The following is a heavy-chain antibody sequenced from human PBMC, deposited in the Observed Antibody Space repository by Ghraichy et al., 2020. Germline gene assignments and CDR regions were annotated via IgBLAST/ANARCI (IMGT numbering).Heavy chain of an antibody. D-gene: IGHD4-23*01. CDR2: IYYSGST. Sequence: SETLSLTCTVSGGSISSSSYYWGWIRQPPGKGLEWIGSIYYSGSTYYNPSLKSRVTISVDTSKNQFSLKLSSVTAADTAVYYCARRVRWGGVDYWGQGTLVTVSS. CDR3: ARRVRWGGVDY. V-gene: IGHV4-39*01. J-gene: IGHJ4*02. CDR1: GGSISSSSYY.